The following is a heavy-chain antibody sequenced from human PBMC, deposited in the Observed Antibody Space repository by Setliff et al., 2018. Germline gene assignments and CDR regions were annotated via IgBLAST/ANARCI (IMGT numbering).Heavy chain of an antibody. D-gene: IGHD6-19*01. J-gene: IGHJ6*03. CDR2: INHSGST. CDR3: AREQWLDPPGYYYMDV. Sequence: SETLSLTCTVYGGSFSGYYWSWIRQPPGKGLEWIGEINHSGSTNYNPSLKSRVTISVDTSKNQFSLKLSSVTAADMAVYYCAREQWLDPPGYYYMDVWAKGTTVTVSS. V-gene: IGHV4-34*01. CDR1: GGSFSGYY.